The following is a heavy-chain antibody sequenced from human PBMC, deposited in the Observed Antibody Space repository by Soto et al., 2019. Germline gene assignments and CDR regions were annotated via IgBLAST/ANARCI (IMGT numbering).Heavy chain of an antibody. Sequence: TLSLTCTVSGGSISSYYWSWIRQPPGKGLEWIGYIYYSGSTNYNPSLKSRVTISVDTSKNQFSLKLSSVTAADTAVYYCAREVDDYGDPSFGYWGQGTLVTVSS. D-gene: IGHD4-17*01. J-gene: IGHJ4*02. CDR3: AREVDDYGDPSFGY. CDR2: IYYSGST. V-gene: IGHV4-59*01. CDR1: GGSISSYY.